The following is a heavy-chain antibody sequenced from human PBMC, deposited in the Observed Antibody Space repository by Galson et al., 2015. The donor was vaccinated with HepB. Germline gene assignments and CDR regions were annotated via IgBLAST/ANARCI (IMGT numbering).Heavy chain of an antibody. CDR3: VKEGSWFGGDWFDP. D-gene: IGHD3-16*01. Sequence: SLRLSCAGSGFIFRHHAMAWIRQAPGKGLEWVSGINGRGPTRSYSDAVKGRFSISRDNSKDTVFSQMDNLRAEDTAVYYCVKEGSWFGGDWFDPWGQGALVTVS. CDR2: INGRGPTR. V-gene: IGHV3-23*01. J-gene: IGHJ5*02. CDR1: GFIFRHHA.